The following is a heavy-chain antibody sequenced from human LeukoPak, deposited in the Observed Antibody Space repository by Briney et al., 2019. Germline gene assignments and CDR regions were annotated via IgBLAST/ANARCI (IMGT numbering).Heavy chain of an antibody. CDR3: ARDQYDTWSRRGNFDS. CDR2: IKLDGSEK. V-gene: IGHV3-7*03. D-gene: IGHD3-3*01. J-gene: IGHJ4*02. CDR1: GFTFGKYW. Sequence: GGSLRLSCVASGFTFGKYWMSWVRQAPGKGLERVANIKLDGSEKDYVDSVKGRFTISRDNTKNSLYLQMNSLRAEDTAVFYCARDQYDTWSRRGNFDSWGQGTLVIVSS.